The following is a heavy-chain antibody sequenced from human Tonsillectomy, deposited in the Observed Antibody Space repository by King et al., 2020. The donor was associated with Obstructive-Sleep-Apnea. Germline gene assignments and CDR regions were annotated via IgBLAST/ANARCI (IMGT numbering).Heavy chain of an antibody. CDR2: ISYDGSNK. J-gene: IGHJ4*02. V-gene: IGHV3-30-3*01. D-gene: IGHD4-17*01. CDR3: ARENYGDFYFDY. CDR1: GFTFSRYA. Sequence: VQLVESGGGVVQPGRSLRLSCAASGFTFSRYAMHWVRQAPGKGLEWVAVISYDGSNKYYADSVKGRFTISRDNSLNTLYLQMNSLRAADTAVYYCARENYGDFYFDYWGQGTLVTVSS.